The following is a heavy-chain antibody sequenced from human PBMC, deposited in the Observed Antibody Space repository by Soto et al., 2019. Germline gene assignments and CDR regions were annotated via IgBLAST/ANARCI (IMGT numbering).Heavy chain of an antibody. Sequence: SETLSLTCTVSGGSISSSSSYWGWIRQPPGKGLEWIGYIYYSGSTYYNPSLKSRVTISVDTSKNQFSLKLSSVTAADTAVYYCARGGIVVPNYYYYMDVWGKGTTVTVSS. J-gene: IGHJ6*03. CDR1: GGSISSSSSY. CDR2: IYYSGST. V-gene: IGHV4-39*07. D-gene: IGHD2-2*01. CDR3: ARGGIVVPNYYYYMDV.